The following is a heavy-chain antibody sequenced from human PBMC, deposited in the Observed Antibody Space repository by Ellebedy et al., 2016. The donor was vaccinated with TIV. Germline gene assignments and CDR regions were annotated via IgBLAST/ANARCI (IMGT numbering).Heavy chain of an antibody. CDR3: AKELGIERQWGFDY. V-gene: IGHV3-23*01. Sequence: PGGSLRLSCAASGFTFSIYVMGWVRQAPGKGLEWVSTISRNGGGTYYAGSVEGRFTISRDNSNNTLWLQMSGLRAEDTARYFCAKELGIERQWGFDYWGQGTLVTVSS. D-gene: IGHD1-26*01. J-gene: IGHJ4*02. CDR1: GFTFSIYV. CDR2: ISRNGGGT.